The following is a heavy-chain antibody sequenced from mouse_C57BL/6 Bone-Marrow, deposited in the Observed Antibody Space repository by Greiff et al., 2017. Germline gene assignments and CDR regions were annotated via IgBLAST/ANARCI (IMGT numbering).Heavy chain of an antibody. CDR3: ARREIYGSSLYYFDY. D-gene: IGHD1-1*01. J-gene: IGHJ2*01. Sequence: VQLQQSGPELVKPGASVKMSCKASGYTFTDYNMHWVKQSHGTSLEWIGYINPNNGGTSYNQKFKGKATLTVNKSSSTAYMELRSLTSEDSAVYYCARREIYGSSLYYFDYWGQGTTLTVSS. CDR1: GYTFTDYN. V-gene: IGHV1-22*01. CDR2: INPNNGGT.